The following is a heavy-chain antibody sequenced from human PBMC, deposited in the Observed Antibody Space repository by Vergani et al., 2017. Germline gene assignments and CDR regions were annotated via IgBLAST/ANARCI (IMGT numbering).Heavy chain of an antibody. J-gene: IGHJ4*02. CDR1: GGTFSSYA. CDR3: ARARAGRQWLAASGFDS. V-gene: IGHV1-18*01. D-gene: IGHD6-19*01. CDR2: ISAYNGDT. Sequence: QVQLVQSGAEVKKPGSSVKVSCKASGGTFSSYAISWVRQAPGQGLEWMGWISAYNGDTNYAQKLHGRVTMTTDASTRTAYMELRSLRSDDTAVYYCARARAGRQWLAASGFDSWGQGTLVTVSS.